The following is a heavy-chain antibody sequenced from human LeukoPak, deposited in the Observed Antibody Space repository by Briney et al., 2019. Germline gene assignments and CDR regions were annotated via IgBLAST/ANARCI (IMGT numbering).Heavy chain of an antibody. CDR2: ISSTGSTT. Sequence: PGGSLRLSCAASGFTFSSYSMNWVRQAPGKGLEWVSYISSTGSTTYYADSVRGRFTISRDNSKNTLYLQMNSLRAEDTAVYYCAKFLPTHIVVANYYFDYWGQGTLVTVSS. CDR1: GFTFSSYS. J-gene: IGHJ4*02. CDR3: AKFLPTHIVVANYYFDY. D-gene: IGHD2-21*01. V-gene: IGHV3-48*01.